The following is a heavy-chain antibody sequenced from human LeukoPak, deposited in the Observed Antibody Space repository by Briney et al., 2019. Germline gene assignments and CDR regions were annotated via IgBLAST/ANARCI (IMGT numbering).Heavy chain of an antibody. J-gene: IGHJ4*02. CDR1: GFIFDDYV. CDR3: AKISSSSWFFDY. V-gene: IGHV3-9*01. Sequence: PGRSLRLSCAASGFIFDDYVMHWVRQAPGKGLEWVSGISWNSGSIGYADSVKGRFTISRDNAKNSLYLQMNSLRAEDTALYYCAKISSSSWFFDYWGQGTLVTVSS. D-gene: IGHD6-13*01. CDR2: ISWNSGSI.